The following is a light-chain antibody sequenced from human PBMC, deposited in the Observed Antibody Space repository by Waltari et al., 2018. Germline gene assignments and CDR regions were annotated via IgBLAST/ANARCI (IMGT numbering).Light chain of an antibody. CDR2: GAS. J-gene: IGKJ1*01. CDR3: QHYVRLPAT. Sequence: IVLTQSPGTLSLSPGVRATLSCRASQSVSRSLAWYQQKPGQAPKLLIYGASTRATGIPDRFTGRGSGTDFSLTISSLEPEDFAIYFCQHYVRLPATFGQGTKVEIK. CDR1: QSVSRS. V-gene: IGKV3-20*01.